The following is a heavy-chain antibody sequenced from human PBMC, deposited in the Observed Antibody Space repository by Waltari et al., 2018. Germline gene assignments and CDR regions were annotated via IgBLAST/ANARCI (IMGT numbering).Heavy chain of an antibody. Sequence: VQLQESGPGLVKPSETLSLTCTVSGGSVTSYFWSWVRQPAGKGLELVGGGSTSGSANYSPSLESRVTMSVDRSENQVSLNLHSVTAADTAIYYCARETGTGYYPNYFDYWGQGTPVTVSS. CDR1: GGSVTSYF. D-gene: IGHD1-26*01. V-gene: IGHV4-4*07. J-gene: IGHJ4*02. CDR3: ARETGTGYYPNYFDY. CDR2: GSTSGSA.